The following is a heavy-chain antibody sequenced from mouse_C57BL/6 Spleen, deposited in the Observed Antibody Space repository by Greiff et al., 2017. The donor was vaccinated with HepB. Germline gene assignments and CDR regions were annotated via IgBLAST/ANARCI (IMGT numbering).Heavy chain of an antibody. CDR3: TTRDYYYDEDYAMDY. CDR2: IDPENGDT. J-gene: IGHJ4*01. V-gene: IGHV14-4*01. CDR1: GFNIKDDY. Sequence: EVQLQQSGAELVRPGASVKLSCTASGFNIKDDYMHWVKQRPEQGLEWIGWIDPENGDTEYATKFQGKATITADTSYNTAYLQLSSLTSEDHAVYYCTTRDYYYDEDYAMDYWGQGTSVTVSS. D-gene: IGHD2-4*01.